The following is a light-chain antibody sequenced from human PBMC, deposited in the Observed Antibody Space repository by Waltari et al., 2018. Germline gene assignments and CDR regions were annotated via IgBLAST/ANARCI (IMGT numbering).Light chain of an antibody. CDR2: GKN. CDR3: NSRDSSGNHLV. V-gene: IGLV3-19*01. Sequence: SSELTQDPAVSVALGQTVRITCKGDSLRSYYASWYQQKPGQAPVLVIYGKNNRPPGIPDRFSGSSSGNTASLTITGAQAEDEADYYCNSRDSSGNHLVFGGGTKLTVL. J-gene: IGLJ2*01. CDR1: SLRSYY.